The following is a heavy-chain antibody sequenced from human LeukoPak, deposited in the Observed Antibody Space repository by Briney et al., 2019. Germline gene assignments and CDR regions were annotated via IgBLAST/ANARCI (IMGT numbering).Heavy chain of an antibody. D-gene: IGHD6-13*01. Sequence: PSETLSLTCAVSGGSISSGGYSWSWIRQPPGKGLEWIGYIYHSGSTYYNPSLKSRVTISVDRSKNQFSLKLSSVTAADTAVYYCAIRFSSSWYSDAFDIWGQGTTVTVSS. J-gene: IGHJ3*02. CDR3: AIRFSSSWYSDAFDI. V-gene: IGHV4-30-2*01. CDR1: GGSISSGGYS. CDR2: IYHSGST.